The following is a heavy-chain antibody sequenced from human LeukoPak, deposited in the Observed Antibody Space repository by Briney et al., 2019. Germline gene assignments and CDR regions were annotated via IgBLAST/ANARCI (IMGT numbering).Heavy chain of an antibody. V-gene: IGHV4-4*07. CDR1: GGSISSYY. D-gene: IGHD3-9*01. CDR2: IYTSGST. CDR3: AREGYAILTGMNWFDP. Sequence: SETLSLTCTVSGGSISSYYWSWIWQPAGKGLEWIGRIYTSGSTNYNPSLKSRVTMSVDTSKNQFSLKLSSVTAADTAVYYCAREGYAILTGMNWFDPWGQGTLVTVSS. J-gene: IGHJ5*02.